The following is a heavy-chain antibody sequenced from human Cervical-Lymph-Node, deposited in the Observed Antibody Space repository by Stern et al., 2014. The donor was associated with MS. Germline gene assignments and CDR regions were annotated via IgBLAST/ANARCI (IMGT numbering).Heavy chain of an antibody. CDR1: RESVSSSSAA. V-gene: IGHV6-1*01. D-gene: IGHD3-22*01. J-gene: IGHJ5*02. CDR2: SYYRSNWNR. Sequence: QVQLVQSGPGLVRPSQSLSLTCAIARESVSSSSAAWNSITQSTSRGLEGLGKSYYRSNWNRDYAPSVRSRISITPDPSKNQFSLRLNSVTPEDTAVYYCARQGSCLNNWFDPWGQGTLVTVSS. CDR3: ARQGSCLNNWFDP.